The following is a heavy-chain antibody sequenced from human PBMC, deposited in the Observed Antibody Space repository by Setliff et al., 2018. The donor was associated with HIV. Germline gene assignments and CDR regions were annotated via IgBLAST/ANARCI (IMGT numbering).Heavy chain of an antibody. Sequence: PSETLSLTCTVSGDSVSRYYWSWIRQSPGKGLEWIGYASYSGNANYNPPLKSRVTISVDTTKNQFSLKLTSMTAADTAIYYCARDYSTLGRSDDAFDMWGPGTMVTVSS. V-gene: IGHV4-59*02. CDR3: ARDYSTLGRSDDAFDM. CDR1: GDSVSRYY. D-gene: IGHD3-3*01. J-gene: IGHJ3*02. CDR2: ASYSGNA.